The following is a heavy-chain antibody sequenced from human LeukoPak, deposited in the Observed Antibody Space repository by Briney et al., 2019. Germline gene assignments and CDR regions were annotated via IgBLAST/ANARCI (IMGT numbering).Heavy chain of an antibody. D-gene: IGHD3-10*01. Sequence: GGSLRLSCAASGFTFSSYAMHWVRQAPGKGLEYVSAISSNGGSTYYANSVKGRFTISRDNSKNTLCLQMGSLRAEDMAVYYCARGRITMVRGVILSWFDPWGQGTLVTVSS. CDR1: GFTFSSYA. CDR2: ISSNGGST. J-gene: IGHJ5*02. CDR3: ARGRITMVRGVILSWFDP. V-gene: IGHV3-64*01.